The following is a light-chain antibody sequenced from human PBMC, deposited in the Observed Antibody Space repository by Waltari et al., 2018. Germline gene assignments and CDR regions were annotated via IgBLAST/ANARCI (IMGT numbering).Light chain of an antibody. V-gene: IGLV2-14*01. CDR2: EVS. CDR3: SSYTSSSTRV. J-gene: IGLJ3*02. Sequence: QSALTQPASVSGSPGQSITISCTGTSSAVGGSNYVPWYQQHPGKAPKLMIYEVSNRPSGVSNRFSGSKSGNTASLTISGLQAEDEADYYCSSYTSSSTRVFGGGTKLTVL. CDR1: SSAVGGSNY.